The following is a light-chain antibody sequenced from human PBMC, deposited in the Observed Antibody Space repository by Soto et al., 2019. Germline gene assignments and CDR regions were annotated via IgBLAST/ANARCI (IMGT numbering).Light chain of an antibody. J-gene: IGLJ1*01. CDR2: EGG. CDR3: CSYAGSRTYV. Sequence: QSALTQPASVSGSPGQSITISCTGTSSDVGNYNLVSWYQQYPGKAPKLMIYEGGKRPSGVSNRFSGSKSGNTASLTISGLQTEDEADYYCCSYAGSRTYVFGPGTKVTVL. V-gene: IGLV2-23*01. CDR1: SSDVGNYNL.